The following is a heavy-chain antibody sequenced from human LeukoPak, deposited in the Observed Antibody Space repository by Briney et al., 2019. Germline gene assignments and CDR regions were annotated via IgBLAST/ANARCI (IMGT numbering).Heavy chain of an antibody. CDR2: VSYDGSNT. V-gene: IGHV3-30*18. CDR3: AKPYYYGSRSYMDY. CDR1: VLTFKDHG. Sequence: PGGSLRLSCAASVLTFKDHGMQWVRQAPGKGLEWVAVVSYDGSNTYYADSVKGRFTISRDNSKNMLYLQMNSLRAEDTAVYYCAKPYYYGSRSYMDYWGQGTLVTVSS. D-gene: IGHD3-10*01. J-gene: IGHJ4*02.